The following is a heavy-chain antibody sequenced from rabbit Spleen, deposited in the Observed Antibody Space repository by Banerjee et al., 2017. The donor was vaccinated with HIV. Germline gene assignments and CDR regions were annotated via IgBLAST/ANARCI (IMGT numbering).Heavy chain of an antibody. Sequence: QEQLEESGGDLVKPGTSLTLTCTASGFDFSGNHYICWVRQAPGKGLESIACIYTRDGNTYYASWAKGRFTISKTSSSTVTLQLTSLTAADTATYFCARGYNIYGLALWLWGPGTLVTVS. D-gene: IGHD1-1*01. CDR3: ARGYNIYGLALWL. J-gene: IGHJ4*01. V-gene: IGHV1S45*01. CDR1: GFDFSGNHY. CDR2: IYTRDGNT.